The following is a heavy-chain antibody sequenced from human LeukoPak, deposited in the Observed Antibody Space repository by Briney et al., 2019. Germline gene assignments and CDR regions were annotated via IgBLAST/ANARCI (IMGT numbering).Heavy chain of an antibody. CDR1: GYTFTSYG. D-gene: IGHD6-13*01. CDR3: ARGQQQLVRIGY. CDR2: INPNSGGT. J-gene: IGHJ4*02. Sequence: GASVKVSCKASGYTFTSYGISWVRQAPGQGLEWMGRINPNSGGTNYAQKFQGRVTMTRDTSISTAYMELSRLRSDDTAVYYCARGQQQLVRIGYWGQGTLVTVSS. V-gene: IGHV1-2*06.